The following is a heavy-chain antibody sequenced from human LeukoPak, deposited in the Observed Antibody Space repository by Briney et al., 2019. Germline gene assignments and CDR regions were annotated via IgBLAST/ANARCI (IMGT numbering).Heavy chain of an antibody. D-gene: IGHD5-12*01. CDR3: ARKDYGGYAYYYYGLDV. Sequence: GGSLRLSCAASGVTFSSYEMNWVRQAPGEGLEWVSYISSSGSTKYYADSVKGRFTISRENAKNSLYLQMNSLRAEDTAVYYCARKDYGGYAYYYYGLDVWGKGTTVTVSS. CDR1: GVTFSSYE. CDR2: ISSSGSTK. V-gene: IGHV3-48*03. J-gene: IGHJ6*04.